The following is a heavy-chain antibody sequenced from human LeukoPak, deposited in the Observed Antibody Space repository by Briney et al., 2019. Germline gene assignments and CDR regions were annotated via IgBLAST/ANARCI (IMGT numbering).Heavy chain of an antibody. CDR2: IKQDGSEK. D-gene: IGHD3-16*02. J-gene: IGHJ4*02. Sequence: PGGSLRLSCAASGFTFSSYWMSWVRQAPGKGLEWVANIKQDGSEKYYVDSVKGRFTISRDNSKNTLYLQMNSLRAEDTAVYYCAKVPHYDYVWGSYRPYFDYWGQGTLVTVSS. CDR3: AKVPHYDYVWGSYRPYFDY. CDR1: GFTFSSYW. V-gene: IGHV3-7*03.